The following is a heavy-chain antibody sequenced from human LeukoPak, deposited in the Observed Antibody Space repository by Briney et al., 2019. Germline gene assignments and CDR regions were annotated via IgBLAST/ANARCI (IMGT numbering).Heavy chain of an antibody. D-gene: IGHD2-8*01. Sequence: TGGSLRLSCAASGFTFSSYAMHWVRQAPGKGLEWVAVISYDGSNKYYADSVKGRFTISRDNDKNSLSLQMNSLRAEDTAVYYCANGAFRLYYIDVWGKGTTVTVSS. V-gene: IGHV3-30-3*01. CDR3: ANGAFRLYYIDV. CDR1: GFTFSSYA. CDR2: ISYDGSNK. J-gene: IGHJ6*03.